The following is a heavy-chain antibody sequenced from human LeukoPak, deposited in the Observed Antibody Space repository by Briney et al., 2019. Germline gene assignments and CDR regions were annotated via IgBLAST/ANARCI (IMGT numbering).Heavy chain of an antibody. D-gene: IGHD3-22*01. CDR2: ISYDGSNK. J-gene: IGHJ4*02. V-gene: IGHV3-30-3*01. CDR1: GFTFSSYA. CDR3: ARDHRGGYYFTDY. Sequence: GGSLRLSCAASGFTFSSYAMHWVRQAPGKGLEWVAVISYDGSNKYYADSVKGRFTISRDNSKNTLYLQMNSLRAEDTAVYYCARDHRGGYYFTDYWGQGTLVTVSS.